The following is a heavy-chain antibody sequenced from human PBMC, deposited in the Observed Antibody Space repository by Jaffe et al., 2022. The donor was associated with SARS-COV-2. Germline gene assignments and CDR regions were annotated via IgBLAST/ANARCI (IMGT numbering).Heavy chain of an antibody. CDR1: GFSLNNNRMG. J-gene: IGHJ5*02. V-gene: IGHV2-26*01. Sequence: QVTLKESGPVLVKPTETLTLTCTVSGFSLNNNRMGVSWIRQPPGKALEWLAHIFSNDEKSFDTSLKTRLTISKDASKSQVVLTMTNMDPVDTATYYCARTLWGENWFDPWGQGTLVTVSS. CDR2: IFSNDEK. CDR3: ARTLWGENWFDP. D-gene: IGHD2-21*01.